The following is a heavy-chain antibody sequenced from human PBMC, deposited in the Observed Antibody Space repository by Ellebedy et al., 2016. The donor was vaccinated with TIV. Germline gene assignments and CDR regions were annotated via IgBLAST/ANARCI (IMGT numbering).Heavy chain of an antibody. CDR2: ISAHNGDT. CDR1: GYTFSDYG. CDR3: GRDGSYDYWSDRSDFGIDV. V-gene: IGHV1-18*01. J-gene: IGHJ6*02. Sequence: ASVKVSXXASGYTFSDYGISWVRQAPGQGLEWVGWISAHNGDTKYAQNFQGRVTVTTDTPTGTAYMELRSLRSGDTAVYYCGRDGSYDYWSDRSDFGIDVWGLGTTVTVSS. D-gene: IGHD3-3*01.